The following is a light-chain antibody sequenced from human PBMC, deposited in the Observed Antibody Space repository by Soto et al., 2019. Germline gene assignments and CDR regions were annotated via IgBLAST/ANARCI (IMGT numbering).Light chain of an antibody. CDR3: QQHVNSARYS. CDR1: QSVSSNY. CDR2: ATS. V-gene: IGKV3-20*01. Sequence: EIVLTQSPGTLSLSPGERVTLSCRASQSVSSNYFAWYQQKPGQAPRLLIYATSSRATGIPDRFSGSGSGTDFTLTINRREHEDFAVYYCQQHVNSARYSFGQGTRLEIK. J-gene: IGKJ2*03.